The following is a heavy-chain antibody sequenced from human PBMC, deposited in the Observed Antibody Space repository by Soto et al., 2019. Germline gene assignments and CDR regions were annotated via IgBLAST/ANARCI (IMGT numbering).Heavy chain of an antibody. Sequence: SQRLTLTCTISGDSVSSNSAGWNWILQSPSRGLEWLGRTYYRSKWYNDYAVSVRSRITINPDTSKNQFSLQLNSVSPEDTAVYYCARATAAGRGDWFDSWGQGTLVTVSS. J-gene: IGHJ5*01. CDR2: TYYRSKWYN. V-gene: IGHV6-1*01. CDR1: GDSVSSNSAG. D-gene: IGHD6-13*01. CDR3: ARATAAGRGDWFDS.